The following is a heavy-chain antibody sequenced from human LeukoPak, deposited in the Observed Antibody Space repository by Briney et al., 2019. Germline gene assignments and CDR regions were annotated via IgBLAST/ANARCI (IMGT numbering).Heavy chain of an antibody. CDR2: INHSGST. J-gene: IGHJ4*02. D-gene: IGHD6-19*01. CDR3: ASIRRSGWYGSRVDY. V-gene: IGHV4-34*01. Sequence: SETLSLTCAVYGGSFSGYYWSWIRQPPGKGLEWIGEINHSGSTNYNPSLKSRVTISVDTSKNQFSLKLSSVTAADTAVYYCASIRRSGWYGSRVDYWGQGTLVTVSS. CDR1: GGSFSGYY.